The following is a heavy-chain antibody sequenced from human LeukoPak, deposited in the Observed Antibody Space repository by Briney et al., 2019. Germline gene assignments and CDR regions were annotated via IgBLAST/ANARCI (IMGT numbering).Heavy chain of an antibody. CDR2: SRDKGNSYTT. J-gene: IGHJ4*02. Sequence: GGSLRLSCAASGFIFSDHYMDWVRQAPGKGLEWVGRSRDKGNSYTTEYAASVKGRFTISRDDSKNSVYLQMNSLRAEDTAVYYCARDRVGGRGNWGRFDYWGQGTLVTVSS. CDR1: GFIFSDHY. CDR3: ARDRVGGRGNWGRFDY. V-gene: IGHV3-72*01. D-gene: IGHD4-23*01.